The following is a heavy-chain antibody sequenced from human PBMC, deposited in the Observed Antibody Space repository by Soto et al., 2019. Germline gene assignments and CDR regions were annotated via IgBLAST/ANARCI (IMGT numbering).Heavy chain of an antibody. J-gene: IGHJ6*02. V-gene: IGHV3-13*01. D-gene: IGHD3-10*01. Sequence: GVLNLSYAASGFTFSSYDMHLVRQATGKGLEWVSAIGTAGDTYYPGSVKGRFTISRENAKNSLYLKMNSLRAGDTAVYYCARGAGFDYYYGMDVWGQGTTVTVSS. CDR3: ARGAGFDYYYGMDV. CDR1: GFTFSSYD. CDR2: IGTAGDT.